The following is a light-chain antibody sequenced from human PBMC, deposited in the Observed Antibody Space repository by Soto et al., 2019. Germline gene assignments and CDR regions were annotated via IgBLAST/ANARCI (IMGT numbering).Light chain of an antibody. CDR1: SSDIGAYDY. CDR2: EVN. Sequence: SVLTQPASLSGSPGQSITISCTGTSSDIGAYDYVSWFQQHPGKAPKLMISEVNNRPSGVSNRFSGSKSGNTAYLTVSGLQTEDEADYYCSSYAGSIYVFGTGTKVTVL. V-gene: IGLV2-14*01. J-gene: IGLJ1*01. CDR3: SSYAGSIYV.